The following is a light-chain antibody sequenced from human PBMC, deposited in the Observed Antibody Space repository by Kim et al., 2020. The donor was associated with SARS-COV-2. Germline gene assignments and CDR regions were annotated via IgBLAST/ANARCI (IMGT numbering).Light chain of an antibody. CDR3: QQRSNWPLT. CDR1: QSVSSD. CDR2: DAS. Sequence: LSPGERATLSCRASQSVSSDLAWYQQNPGQAPRLLIYDASNRATGIPARFSGSGSGTDFTLTISSLEPEDFAVYYCQQRSNWPLTFGGGTKVDIK. J-gene: IGKJ4*01. V-gene: IGKV3-11*01.